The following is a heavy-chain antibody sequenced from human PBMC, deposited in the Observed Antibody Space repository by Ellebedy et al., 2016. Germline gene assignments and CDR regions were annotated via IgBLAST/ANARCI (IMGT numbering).Heavy chain of an antibody. CDR1: GYTFTSYG. J-gene: IGHJ4*02. Sequence: ASVKVSCKASGYTFTSYGISWVRQAPGQGLEWMGWISAYNGNTNYAQKLQGRVTMTTDTSTSTASMELSSLTSEDTAVYYCAMQTGTTSDFDYWGQGTLVTVSA. CDR3: AMQTGTTSDFDY. CDR2: ISAYNGNT. V-gene: IGHV1-18*01. D-gene: IGHD1-7*01.